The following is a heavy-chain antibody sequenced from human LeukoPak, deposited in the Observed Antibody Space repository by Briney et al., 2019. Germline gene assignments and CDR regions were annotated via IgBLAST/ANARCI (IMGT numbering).Heavy chain of an antibody. CDR3: ARAPGEPLLDAFDI. J-gene: IGHJ3*02. Sequence: GGSLRLSCAASGFTFSSYEMNWVRQAPGKGLEWVSYISRSGSTIYYADSVKGRFTISRDNAKNSLYLQMNSLRAEDTAVYYCARAPGEPLLDAFDIWGQGTMVTVSS. CDR2: ISRSGSTI. V-gene: IGHV3-48*03. D-gene: IGHD1-26*01. CDR1: GFTFSSYE.